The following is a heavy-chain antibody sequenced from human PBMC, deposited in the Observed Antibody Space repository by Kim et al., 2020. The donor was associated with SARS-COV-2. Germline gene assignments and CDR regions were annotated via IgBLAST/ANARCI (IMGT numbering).Heavy chain of an antibody. D-gene: IGHD5-12*01. J-gene: IGHJ4*02. Sequence: SETLSLTCTVSGGSISSYYWSWIRQPPGKGLEWIGYIYYSGSTNYNPSLKSRVTISVDTSKNQFSLKLSSVTAADTAVYYCASGRYDSGRFDYWGQGTLVTVSS. V-gene: IGHV4-59*13. CDR3: ASGRYDSGRFDY. CDR2: IYYSGST. CDR1: GGSISSYY.